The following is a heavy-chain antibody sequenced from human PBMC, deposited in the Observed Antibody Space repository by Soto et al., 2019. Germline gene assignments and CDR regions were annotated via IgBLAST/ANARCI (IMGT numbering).Heavy chain of an antibody. J-gene: IGHJ3*02. D-gene: IGHD6-13*01. CDR3: ARTRQHSSWYFDAFDI. CDR1: GFTFSSYS. CDR2: ISSSSSTI. V-gene: IGHV3-48*01. Sequence: HPGGSLRLSCAASGFTFSSYSMNWVRQAPGKGLEWVSYISSSSSTIYYAESVKGRFTISRDNAKNSLYLQMNSLRAEDTVVYYCARTRQHSSWYFDAFDIWGQGTMVTVSS.